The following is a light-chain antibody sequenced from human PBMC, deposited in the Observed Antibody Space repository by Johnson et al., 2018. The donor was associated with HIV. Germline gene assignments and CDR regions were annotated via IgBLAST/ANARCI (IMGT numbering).Light chain of an antibody. Sequence: QSVLTQPPSVSAAPGQKVTISCSGSSSNIGNNYVSWYQQLPGTAPKLLIYDNNKRPSGIPDRFSGSKSDTSATRGITGLQTGDEAEYYCGTWDTSLSVYVFGTGTKVTVL. J-gene: IGLJ1*01. CDR2: DNN. CDR1: SSNIGNNY. CDR3: GTWDTSLSVYV. V-gene: IGLV1-51*01.